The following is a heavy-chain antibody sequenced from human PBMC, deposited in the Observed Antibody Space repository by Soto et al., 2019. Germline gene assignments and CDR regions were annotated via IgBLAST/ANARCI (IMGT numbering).Heavy chain of an antibody. J-gene: IGHJ6*02. CDR3: AKGVDTAMVWPYYYYGMDV. CDR2: ISGRVGIT. CDR1: GITFSSYA. Sequence: GGSLRLSCAASGITFSSYAMSWVRQAPGKGLEWVSAISGRVGITYYAESVKGRCTISRDNSKNTLYLQMNSLRAEDTAVYYCAKGVDTAMVWPYYYYGMDVWGQGTTVTVSS. V-gene: IGHV3-23*01. D-gene: IGHD5-18*01.